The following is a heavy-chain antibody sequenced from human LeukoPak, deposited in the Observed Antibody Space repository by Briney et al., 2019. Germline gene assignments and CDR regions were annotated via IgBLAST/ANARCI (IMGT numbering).Heavy chain of an antibody. CDR2: ISYHGGSR. CDR1: GFTFSRYA. V-gene: IGHV3-23*01. D-gene: IGHD3-16*01. J-gene: IGHJ6*02. Sequence: GGSLRLSCAASGFTFSRYAMNWVRLAPGKGLEWVSGISYHGGSRFYAASVRGRFTISRDDSRNTVFLQMNSLRAEDTALYYCAKPSQLGDYPNYFYCGMDVWGQGTSVTVS. CDR3: AKPSQLGDYPNYFYCGMDV.